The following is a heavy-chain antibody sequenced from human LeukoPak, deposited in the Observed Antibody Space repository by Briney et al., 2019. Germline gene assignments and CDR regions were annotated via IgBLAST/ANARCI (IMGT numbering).Heavy chain of an antibody. CDR3: AITDYYDSSGYYH. CDR1: GFIFSSHG. CDR2: INHSGST. Sequence: GSLRLSCAASGFIFSSHGMNWVRQPPGKGLEWIGEINHSGSTNYNPSLKSRVTISVDTSKNQFSLKLSSVTAADTAVYYCAITDYYDSSGYYHWGQGTLVTVPS. D-gene: IGHD3-22*01. J-gene: IGHJ5*02. V-gene: IGHV4-34*08.